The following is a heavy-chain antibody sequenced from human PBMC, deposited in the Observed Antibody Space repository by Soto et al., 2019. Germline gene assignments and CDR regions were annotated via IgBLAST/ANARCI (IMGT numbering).Heavy chain of an antibody. V-gene: IGHV3-23*01. D-gene: IGHD1-1*01. CDR3: TKGGIPRRYNIPKVDFDY. Sequence: PRLSCAASGFIFSNYAMSWVRQAPGRGLEWVSAISGSGATTYYPDSVKGRFTISRDNSKNTLYLQMNNLRADDTAVYYCTKGGIPRRYNIPKVDFDYWGQGSLVTVSS. CDR1: GFIFSNYA. CDR2: ISGSGATT. J-gene: IGHJ4*02.